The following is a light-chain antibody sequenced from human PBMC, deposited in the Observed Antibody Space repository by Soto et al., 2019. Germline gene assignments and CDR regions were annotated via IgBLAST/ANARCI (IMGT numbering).Light chain of an antibody. CDR1: SSDVGGSGL. CDR2: EGF. J-gene: IGLJ2*01. Sequence: QSVLTQPASVSGSTGQSITISCTGTSSDVGGSGLVSWYQFHPGKAPKLLIFEGFKRPSGVSNRFSGSKSGSTASLTISGLQAEDEADYYCCSYAGRSTWDVVFGGGTKVTVL. CDR3: CSYAGRSTWDVV. V-gene: IGLV2-23*01.